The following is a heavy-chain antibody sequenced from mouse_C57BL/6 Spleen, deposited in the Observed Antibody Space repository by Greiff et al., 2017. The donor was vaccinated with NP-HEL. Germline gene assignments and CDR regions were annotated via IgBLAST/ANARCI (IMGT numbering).Heavy chain of an antibody. D-gene: IGHD1-1*01. J-gene: IGHJ1*03. V-gene: IGHV1-54*01. CDR1: GYAFTNYL. Sequence: QVQLQQSGAELVRPGTSVKVSCKASGYAFTNYLIEWVKQRPGQGLEWIGVINPGSGGTNYNEKFKGKATLTADKSSSTAYMQVSSLTSEASAVYCCAREGYYCGSRGYFDVWGRGTTVTVSS. CDR3: AREGYYCGSRGYFDV. CDR2: INPGSGGT.